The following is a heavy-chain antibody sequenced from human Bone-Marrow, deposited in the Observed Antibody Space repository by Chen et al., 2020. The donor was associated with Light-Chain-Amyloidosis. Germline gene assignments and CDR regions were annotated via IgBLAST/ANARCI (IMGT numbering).Heavy chain of an antibody. D-gene: IGHD6-19*01. CDR1: GFSFDDYA. CDR3: TRVPSYRSGWSR. J-gene: IGHJ4*02. Sequence: EVQLVESGGGVVQPRGSLRLSCAASGFSFDDYAMHWVRQAPGKGLEWVSLISGDAASTDYADSVRGRFTISRNNSKNSLYLQMNSLRTDDTALYYCTRVPSYRSGWSRWGQGTLVTVSS. CDR2: ISGDAAST. V-gene: IGHV3-43*02.